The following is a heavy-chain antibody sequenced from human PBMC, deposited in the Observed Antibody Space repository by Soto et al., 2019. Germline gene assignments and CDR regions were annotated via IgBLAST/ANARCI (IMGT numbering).Heavy chain of an antibody. J-gene: IGHJ5*02. Sequence: GGSLRLSCAASGFTFSSYAMSWVRQAPGKGLEWVSAISGSGGSTYYADSVKGRFTISRDKSKNTLYLQMNSLRAEDTAVYYCAKPGLGYYYDSSGYQTYNWFDPWGQGTLVTVSS. CDR2: ISGSGGST. CDR1: GFTFSSYA. V-gene: IGHV3-23*01. CDR3: AKPGLGYYYDSSGYQTYNWFDP. D-gene: IGHD3-22*01.